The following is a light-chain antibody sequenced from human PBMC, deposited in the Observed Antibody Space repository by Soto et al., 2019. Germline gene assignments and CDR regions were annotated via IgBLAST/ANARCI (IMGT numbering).Light chain of an antibody. Sequence: TQSRATLSVSPGGRATLSCVAIQSVSSKLAWYQQRPGQSPRLLIYGPSTRATGIPDSFIGSGSGSEFSLTISGLEHEDFAVYFCQHFGSSHPVIFGQGTRLEIK. J-gene: IGKJ5*01. V-gene: IGKV3-20*01. CDR2: GPS. CDR3: QHFGSSHPVI. CDR1: QSVSSK.